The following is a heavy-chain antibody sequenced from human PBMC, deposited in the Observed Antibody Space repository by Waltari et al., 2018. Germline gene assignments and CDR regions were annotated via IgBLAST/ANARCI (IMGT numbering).Heavy chain of an antibody. Sequence: QLQLQESGPGLVKPSETLSLTCTVSGGSIRSSSYYWGWIRQHPGQGLEWIGSIYYSGSTYYNPSLKSRVTISVDTSKNQFSLKLSSVTAADTAVYYCARQSRITMIVVVIKGPFFDYWGQGTLVTVSS. CDR1: GGSIRSSSYY. J-gene: IGHJ4*02. D-gene: IGHD3-22*01. CDR2: IYYSGST. CDR3: ARQSRITMIVVVIKGPFFDY. V-gene: IGHV4-39*01.